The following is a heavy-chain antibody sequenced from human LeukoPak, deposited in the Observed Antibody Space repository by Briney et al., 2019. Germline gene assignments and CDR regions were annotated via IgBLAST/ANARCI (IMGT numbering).Heavy chain of an antibody. J-gene: IGHJ4*02. Sequence: ASVKVSCKASGYTFTSYYMHWVRQAPGQGLEWMGIINPSGGSTSCAQKFQGRVTMTRDTSTSTVYMELSSLRSEDTAVYYCARGGNQEYSSSWYSGYWGQGTLVTVSS. D-gene: IGHD6-13*01. CDR3: ARGGNQEYSSSWYSGY. CDR2: INPSGGST. V-gene: IGHV1-46*01. CDR1: GYTFTSYY.